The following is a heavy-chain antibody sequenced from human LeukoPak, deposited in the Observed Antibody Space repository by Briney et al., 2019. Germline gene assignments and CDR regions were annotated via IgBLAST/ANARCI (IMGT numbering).Heavy chain of an antibody. CDR2: IKQDESER. Sequence: GGSLRLSCEASRFSFSSYWMTWVCQPPGKGPEWVANIKQDESERYSVDSVKGRFTISRDNAKNSVYLHMNSLRAEDTALYYCARLSAYYYGSYFYYYMDVWGKGTTVTVSS. CDR3: ARLSAYYYGSYFYYYMDV. CDR1: RFSFSSYW. V-gene: IGHV3-7*01. J-gene: IGHJ6*03. D-gene: IGHD3-10*01.